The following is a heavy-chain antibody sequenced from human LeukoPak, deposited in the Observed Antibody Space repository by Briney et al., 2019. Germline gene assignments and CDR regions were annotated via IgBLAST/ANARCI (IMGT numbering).Heavy chain of an antibody. V-gene: IGHV3-7*01. J-gene: IGHJ4*02. CDR3: ASLDY. CDR2: IKQDGSEK. Sequence: QPGGSLRLSCAASGFTFSSSWMNWVRQAPGKGLEWVANIKQDGSEKYYVDSVKGRFTISRDNAKNSLYLQMNTPRAEDTAVYYCASLDYWGQGTLVTVSS. CDR1: GFTFSSSW.